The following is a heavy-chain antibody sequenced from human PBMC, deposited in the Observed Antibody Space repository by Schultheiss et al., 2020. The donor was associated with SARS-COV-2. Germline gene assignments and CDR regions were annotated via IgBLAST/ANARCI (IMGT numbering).Heavy chain of an antibody. J-gene: IGHJ4*02. D-gene: IGHD3-22*01. V-gene: IGHV3-30*04. CDR2: ISYDGSNK. Sequence: GGSLRLSCAASGFTFSGSAMHWVRQAPGKGLEWVAVISYDGSNKYYADSVKGRFTISRDNSKNTLYLQMNSLRAEDTAVYYCAKDPRRYYYDSSGYLGYWGQGTLVTVSS. CDR1: GFTFSGSA. CDR3: AKDPRRYYYDSSGYLGY.